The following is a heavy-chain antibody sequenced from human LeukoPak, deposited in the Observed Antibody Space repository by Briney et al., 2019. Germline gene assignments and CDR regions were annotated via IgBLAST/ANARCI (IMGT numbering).Heavy chain of an antibody. CDR2: INSDGSST. V-gene: IGHV3-74*01. CDR3: ARVGSNCGGDCYPYAFDV. J-gene: IGHJ3*01. D-gene: IGHD2-21*02. Sequence: SGGSLRLSCAASGFIFSNYWMYWVRQAPGRGLVRVSHINSDGSSTTYADSVKGRFTVSRDNAKNMLYLEMNSLSAEDTAVYYRARVGSNCGGDCYPYAFDVWGQGTVVTVSS. CDR1: GFIFSNYW.